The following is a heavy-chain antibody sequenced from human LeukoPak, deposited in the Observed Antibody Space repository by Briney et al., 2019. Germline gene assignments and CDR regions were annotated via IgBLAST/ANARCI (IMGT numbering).Heavy chain of an antibody. V-gene: IGHV4-61*01. CDR2: TYYSATT. D-gene: IGHD3-22*01. J-gene: IGHJ2*01. CDR3: AREPLYFYDSSVYYYSWYFDR. CDR1: GASVSSGSIY. Sequence: SETLSLTCTVSGASVSSGSIYWSWIRQPPGKGLEWIRYTYYSATTNYNPSLRRRVTISVDTSKSQFPLKRSSVTAADTAVYYCAREPLYFYDSSVYYYSWYFDRWGGGTLVTASS.